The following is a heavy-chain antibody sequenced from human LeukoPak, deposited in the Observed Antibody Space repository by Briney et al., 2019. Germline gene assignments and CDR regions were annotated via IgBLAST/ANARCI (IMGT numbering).Heavy chain of an antibody. CDR3: ARDWGYCSSTCCYSYNWFDP. D-gene: IGHD2-2*01. J-gene: IGHJ5*02. V-gene: IGHV1-18*01. CDR2: ISAYNGNT. Sequence: ASVKVSCKASGHTFTSYGISWVRQAPGQGLEWMGWISAYNGNTNYAQKLQGRVTMTTDTSTSTAYMELRSLRSDDTAVYYCARDWGYCSSTCCYSYNWFDPWGQGTLVTVSS. CDR1: GHTFTSYG.